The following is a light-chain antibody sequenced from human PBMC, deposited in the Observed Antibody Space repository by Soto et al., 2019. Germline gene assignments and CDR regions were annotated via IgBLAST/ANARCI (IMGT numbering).Light chain of an antibody. CDR3: QQYGSTSWT. CDR1: QSVSSSY. Sequence: EIVLTHSPGTLSLSPGEGATLSCRASQSVSSSYLAWYQQKPGQAPRLLIYGVSSRATGIPDRFSGSGSGTDFTLTISRLEPEDFAVYYCQQYGSTSWTFGQGTKVDIK. V-gene: IGKV3-20*01. CDR2: GVS. J-gene: IGKJ1*01.